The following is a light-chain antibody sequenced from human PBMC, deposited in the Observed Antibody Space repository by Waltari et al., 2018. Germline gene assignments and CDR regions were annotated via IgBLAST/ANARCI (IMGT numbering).Light chain of an antibody. J-gene: IGLJ2*01. CDR3: QAWDSSTAHAV. Sequence: SYELTPPPSVSVSPGQTATISCSGDKLGDKYACWYQQKPGQSPVMVIYEDTKRPSGIPERFSGSNSGNTATLTIGGTQAMDEADYYCQAWDSSTAHAVFGGGTKLTVL. CDR1: KLGDKY. CDR2: EDT. V-gene: IGLV3-1*01.